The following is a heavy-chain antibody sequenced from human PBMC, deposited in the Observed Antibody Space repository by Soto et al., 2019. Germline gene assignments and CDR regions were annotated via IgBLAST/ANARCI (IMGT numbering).Heavy chain of an antibody. CDR1: GFTFSSYA. CDR3: ARTPRGQWELPYYYYGMDV. Sequence: GSLRISCAASGFTFSSYAMHWVRQAPGKGLEWVAVISYDGSNKYYADSVKGRFTISRDNSKNTLYLQMNSLRAEDTAVYYCARTPRGQWELPYYYYGMDVWGQGTTVTVSS. D-gene: IGHD1-26*01. V-gene: IGHV3-30-3*01. CDR2: ISYDGSNK. J-gene: IGHJ6*02.